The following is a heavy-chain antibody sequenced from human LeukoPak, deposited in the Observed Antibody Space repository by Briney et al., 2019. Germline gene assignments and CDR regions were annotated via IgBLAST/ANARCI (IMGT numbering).Heavy chain of an antibody. CDR3: ARGGPPTGTPDN. Sequence: ASVKVSCKASGYTLTGYYMHWVRQAPGQGLEWMGWINPNSGGTNYAQKLQGRVTMTRDTSISTAYMELSRLRSDDTAVYYCARGGPPTGTPDNWGQGTLVTVSS. CDR2: INPNSGGT. J-gene: IGHJ4*02. CDR1: GYTLTGYY. D-gene: IGHD1-1*01. V-gene: IGHV1-2*02.